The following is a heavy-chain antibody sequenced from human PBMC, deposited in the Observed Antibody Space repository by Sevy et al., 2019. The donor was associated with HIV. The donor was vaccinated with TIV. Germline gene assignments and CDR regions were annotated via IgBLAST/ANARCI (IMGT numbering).Heavy chain of an antibody. Sequence: GGSLRLSCTASGFTFGDYAMSWFRQAPGKGLEWVGFIRSKAYGGTTEYASSVKGRFTISRDDSKSIAYLQMNSLKTEDTAVYYCTRVRHSSGWYWPFDHDAFDIWGQGTMVTVSS. CDR3: TRVRHSSGWYWPFDHDAFDI. CDR2: IRSKAYGGTT. D-gene: IGHD6-19*01. V-gene: IGHV3-49*03. J-gene: IGHJ3*02. CDR1: GFTFGDYA.